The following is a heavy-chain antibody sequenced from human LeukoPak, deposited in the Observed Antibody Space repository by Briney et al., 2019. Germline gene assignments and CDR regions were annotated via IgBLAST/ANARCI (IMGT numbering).Heavy chain of an antibody. CDR1: GFTFSSYW. CDR3: ARDDCSSISCYHNWFDP. Sequence: QPGGSLRLSCAASGFTFSSYWMRWVRQAPGKGLEWVANIKQDGSEKYYVDSVKGRFTISRDNAKNSLYLQMNSLRAEDTAVYYCARDDCSSISCYHNWFDPWGQGTLVTVSS. D-gene: IGHD2-2*01. J-gene: IGHJ5*02. CDR2: IKQDGSEK. V-gene: IGHV3-7*01.